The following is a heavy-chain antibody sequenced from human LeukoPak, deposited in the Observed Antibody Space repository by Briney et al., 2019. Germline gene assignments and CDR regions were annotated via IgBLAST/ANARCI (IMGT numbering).Heavy chain of an antibody. D-gene: IGHD2-2*01. J-gene: IGHJ5*02. Sequence: ASVKVSCKASGYSFTSYDINWVRQATGQGLEWMGWMNPNSGNTGYAQKFQGRVTITADKSTSTAYMELSSLRSEDTAVYYCARAKDIVVVPARYNWFDPWGQGTLVTVSS. V-gene: IGHV1-8*01. CDR3: ARAKDIVVVPARYNWFDP. CDR1: GYSFTSYD. CDR2: MNPNSGNT.